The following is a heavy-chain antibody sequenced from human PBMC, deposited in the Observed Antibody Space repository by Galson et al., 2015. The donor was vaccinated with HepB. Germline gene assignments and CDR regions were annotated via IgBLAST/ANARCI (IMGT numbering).Heavy chain of an antibody. CDR3: ARDTPDYYDSSGYYSPWVYYFDY. CDR2: ISAYNGNT. D-gene: IGHD3-22*01. Sequence: SVKVSCKASGYTFTSYGISWVRQAPGQGLEWMGWISAYNGNTNYAQKLQGRVTMTTDTSTSTAYMELRSLRSDDTAVYYCARDTPDYYDSSGYYSPWVYYFDYWGQGTLVTVSS. J-gene: IGHJ4*02. CDR1: GYTFTSYG. V-gene: IGHV1-18*01.